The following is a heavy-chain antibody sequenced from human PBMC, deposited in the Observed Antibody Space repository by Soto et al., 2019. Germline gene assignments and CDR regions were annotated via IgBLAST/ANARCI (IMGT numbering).Heavy chain of an antibody. CDR3: AKGDILTGYPNYYYYYYMDV. J-gene: IGHJ6*03. D-gene: IGHD3-9*01. CDR1: GFIFNEYG. CDR2: ISYDGGNK. Sequence: GGSLRLSCAASGFIFNEYGMHWVRQAPGKGLEWVAVISYDGGNKYYADSVKGRFTISRDDSKNALYLLMNSLRAEDTAVYYCAKGDILTGYPNYYYYYYMDVWGKGTTVTVSS. V-gene: IGHV3-30*19.